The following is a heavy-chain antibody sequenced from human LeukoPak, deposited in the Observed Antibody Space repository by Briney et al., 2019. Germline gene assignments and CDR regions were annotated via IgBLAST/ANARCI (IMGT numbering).Heavy chain of an antibody. CDR2: IYYSGST. D-gene: IGHD6-6*01. CDR3: ARVAARYVGMDV. CDR1: AGSINNYY. J-gene: IGHJ6*02. Sequence: SETLSLTCTVSAGSINNYYLSWIRQPPGKGLEWIGYIYYSGSTNYNPSLKSRVTISVDTSKKQVSLNLSSVTAADTAVYYCARVAARYVGMDVWGQGTTVTVSS. V-gene: IGHV4-59*01.